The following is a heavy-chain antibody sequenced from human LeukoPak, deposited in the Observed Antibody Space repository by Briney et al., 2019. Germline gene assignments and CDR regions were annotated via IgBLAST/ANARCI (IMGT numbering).Heavy chain of an antibody. CDR2: INHSGST. Sequence: MSSETLSLTCAVYGVSFSGYYWSWIRQPPGKGLEWIGEINHSGSTNYNPSLKSRVTISVDTSKNQFSLKLSSVTAADTAVYYCARKYDFWSGYYRNYYYYGMDVWGQGTTVTVSS. CDR1: GVSFSGYY. V-gene: IGHV4-34*01. J-gene: IGHJ6*02. D-gene: IGHD3-3*01. CDR3: ARKYDFWSGYYRNYYYYGMDV.